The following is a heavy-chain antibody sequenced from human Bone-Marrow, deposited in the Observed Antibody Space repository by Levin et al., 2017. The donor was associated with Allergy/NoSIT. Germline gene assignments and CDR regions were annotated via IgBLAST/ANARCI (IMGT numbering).Heavy chain of an antibody. CDR3: ARGTDYSNLDY. D-gene: IGHD4-11*01. Sequence: ASETLSLTCAVYGGSFSGYYWSWIRQPPGKGLEWIGEINHSGSTNYNPSLKSRVTISVDTSKNQFSLKLSSVTAADTAVYYCARGTDYSNLDYWGQGTLVTVSS. CDR2: INHSGST. CDR1: GGSFSGYY. V-gene: IGHV4-34*01. J-gene: IGHJ4*02.